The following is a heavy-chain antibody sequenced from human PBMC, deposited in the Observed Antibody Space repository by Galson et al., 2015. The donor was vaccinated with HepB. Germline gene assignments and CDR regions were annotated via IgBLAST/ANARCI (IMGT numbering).Heavy chain of an antibody. V-gene: IGHV5-51*03. CDR3: ARRGDLRYCSGVSCYGFDS. J-gene: IGHJ4*02. D-gene: IGHD2-15*01. CDR2: IYPGDSET. CDR1: GYSFTTNW. Sequence: QSGAEVKKPGESLKISCKGSGYSFTTNWIGWVRQMPGKGLEWMGIIYPGDSETRYSPSFQGRVTISADKSINTAYLQWSSLKASDTAMYYCARRGDLRYCSGVSCYGFDSWGQGTPVTVSS.